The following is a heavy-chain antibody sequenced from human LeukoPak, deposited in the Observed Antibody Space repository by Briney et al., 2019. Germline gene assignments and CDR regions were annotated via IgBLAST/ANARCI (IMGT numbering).Heavy chain of an antibody. CDR3: ARGFYYDSSGYYSRVLRDY. V-gene: IGHV3-7*01. J-gene: IGHJ4*02. CDR1: GFTFSNNW. D-gene: IGHD3-22*01. Sequence: SGGSLRLSCAASGFTFSNNWMSWVRQAPGKGLEWVANIKQDGSDKYYVDSVKGRFTISRDNAKNSLYLQMNSLRAEDTAVYYCARGFYYDSSGYYSRVLRDYWGQGTLVTVSS. CDR2: IKQDGSDK.